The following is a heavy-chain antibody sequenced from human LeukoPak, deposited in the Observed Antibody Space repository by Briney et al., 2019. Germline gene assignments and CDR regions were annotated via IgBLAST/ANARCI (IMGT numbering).Heavy chain of an antibody. V-gene: IGHV1-69*13. CDR1: GGTFSSYA. J-gene: IGHJ4*02. CDR2: IIPIFGTA. Sequence: GASVKVSCKASGGTFSSYAISWVRQAPGQGLEWMGGIIPIFGTANYAQKFQGRVTITADESTSTAYMELSSLRSEDTAVYYCARGDWSGYYTGIGVSDLIIDYWGQGTLVTVSS. CDR3: ARGDWSGYYTGIGVSDLIIDY. D-gene: IGHD3-3*01.